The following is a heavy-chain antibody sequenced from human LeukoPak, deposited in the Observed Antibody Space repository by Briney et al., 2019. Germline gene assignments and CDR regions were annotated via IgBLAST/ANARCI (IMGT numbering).Heavy chain of an antibody. CDR2: ISSSSSYI. CDR3: ARDDSDDGDYVRSYDY. J-gene: IGHJ4*02. CDR1: GFTFSSYS. D-gene: IGHD4-17*01. Sequence: PGGSLRLSCAASGFTFSSYSMNWGRQAPGKGLEWVSSISSSSSYIYYADSVKGRFTISRDNAKNSLYLQMNSLRAEDTAVYYCARDDSDDGDYVRSYDYWGQGTLVTVSS. V-gene: IGHV3-21*01.